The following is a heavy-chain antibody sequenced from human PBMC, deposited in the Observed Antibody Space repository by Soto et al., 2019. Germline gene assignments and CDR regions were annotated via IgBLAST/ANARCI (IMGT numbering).Heavy chain of an antibody. CDR2: IYYSGST. D-gene: IGHD6-6*01. CDR3: ARVSGSRGSRFHP. CDR1: GGSISSYY. V-gene: IGHV4-59*01. Sequence: SETLSLTCTVSGGSISSYYWSWIRQPPGKGLEWIGYIYYSGSTNYNTSLNSRLTISVDTSKNQFSLKLSSVTAAATAVYFFARVSGSRGSRFHPWGEGTLVTVSS. J-gene: IGHJ5*02.